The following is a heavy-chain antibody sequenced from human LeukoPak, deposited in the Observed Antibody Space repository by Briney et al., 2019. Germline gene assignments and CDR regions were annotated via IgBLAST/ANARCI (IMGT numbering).Heavy chain of an antibody. Sequence: GGSLRLSCAASGFTFSSYAMSWVRQAPGKGLEWVSAISGSGGSTYYADSVKGRFTISRDNSKNTLYLQMNSLRGDDTAVYYCARDLIIRSAPSWGQGTLVTVSS. CDR3: ARDLIIRSAPS. CDR1: GFTFSSYA. D-gene: IGHD2/OR15-2a*01. CDR2: ISGSGGST. V-gene: IGHV3-23*01. J-gene: IGHJ5*02.